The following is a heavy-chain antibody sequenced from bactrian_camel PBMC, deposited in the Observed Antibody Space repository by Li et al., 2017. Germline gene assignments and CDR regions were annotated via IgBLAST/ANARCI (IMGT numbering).Heavy chain of an antibody. V-gene: IGHV3S53*01. D-gene: IGHD5*01. CDR3: AASFNVPGWPTKY. CDR1: GYSAVTLC. CDR2: MDSDGRI. Sequence: HVQLVESGGGSVQAGGSLRLSCAAASGYSAVTLCMGWFRQAPGKEREGVAVMDSDGRIKYADSVKGRFTISKDSAENTLYLQMNNLKSEDTALYYCAASFNVPGWPTKYWGQGTQVTVS. J-gene: IGHJ4*01.